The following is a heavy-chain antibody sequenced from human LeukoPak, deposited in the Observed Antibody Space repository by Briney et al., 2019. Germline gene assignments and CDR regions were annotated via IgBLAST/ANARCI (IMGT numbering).Heavy chain of an antibody. D-gene: IGHD6-19*01. CDR1: GYTFTSYD. J-gene: IGHJ5*02. CDR2: MNPSSGNT. V-gene: IGHV1-8*01. Sequence: ASVKVSCKASGYTFTSYDINWVRQATGQGLEWMGWMNPSSGNTGYAQKFQGRVTITRDTSISTAYMELSTLRSEDTAVYYCARGMPEAVAGTRWFDPWGQGTLVIVSS. CDR3: ARGMPEAVAGTRWFDP.